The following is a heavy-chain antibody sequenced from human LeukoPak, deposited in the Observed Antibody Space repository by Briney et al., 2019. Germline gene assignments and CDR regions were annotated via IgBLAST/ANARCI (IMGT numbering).Heavy chain of an antibody. J-gene: IGHJ6*03. CDR3: ARIVKYSESSGYPTYFVDV. D-gene: IGHD3-22*01. CDR1: GGSINTSY. Sequence: PSETLSLTCTVSGGSINTSYWSWIRQSPGRGLEWIGYIYHTGDTNTNPSLKGRVSISLDTSKRQFSLWVNSVTAADTATYYCARIVKYSESSGYPTYFVDVWGKGTTVTVSS. V-gene: IGHV4-59*08. CDR2: IYHTGDT.